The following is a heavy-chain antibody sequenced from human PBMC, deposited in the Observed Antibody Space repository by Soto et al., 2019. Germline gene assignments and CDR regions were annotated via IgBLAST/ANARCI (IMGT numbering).Heavy chain of an antibody. CDR2: IYYNGSP. CDR1: GGSISSGGYY. V-gene: IGHV4-31*03. Sequence: SETLSLTCTGSGGSISSGGYYWSWIRQHPGKGLEWIGHIYYNGSPYYNPSFRGRVSISVDRSNSQFSLELRLVTAADTAVYYCARQNPYSTGSYYFDFWGQGALVTVSA. D-gene: IGHD6-19*01. J-gene: IGHJ4*02. CDR3: ARQNPYSTGSYYFDF.